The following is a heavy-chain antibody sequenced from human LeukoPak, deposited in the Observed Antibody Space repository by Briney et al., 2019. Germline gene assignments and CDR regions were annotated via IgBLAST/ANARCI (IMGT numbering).Heavy chain of an antibody. Sequence: GGSLRLSCAASGFTFSDYYMSWIRQAPGKGLEWVSAISGSGGSTYYADSVKGRFTISRDNSKNTLYLQMNSLRAEDTAVYYCAKALSYDFWSGYYDYWGQGTLVTVSS. CDR3: AKALSYDFWSGYYDY. CDR1: GFTFSDYY. CDR2: ISGSGGST. J-gene: IGHJ4*02. D-gene: IGHD3-3*01. V-gene: IGHV3-23*01.